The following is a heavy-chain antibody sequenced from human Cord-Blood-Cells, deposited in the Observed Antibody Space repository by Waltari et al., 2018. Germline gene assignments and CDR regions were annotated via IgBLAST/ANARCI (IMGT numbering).Heavy chain of an antibody. CDR2: IGGSGGST. CDR3: AKVKRQLVHY. J-gene: IGHJ4*02. V-gene: IGHV3-23*01. Sequence: EVQLLESGGGLVQPGGSLRLSCAASVFTFSSYAMCWVRQAPGKGLEWFAAIGGSGGSTYYADTVKGRFTISRDNSKNTLYLQMNSLRAEDTSVYYCAKVKRQLVHYWGQGTLVTVSS. CDR1: VFTFSSYA. D-gene: IGHD6-6*01.